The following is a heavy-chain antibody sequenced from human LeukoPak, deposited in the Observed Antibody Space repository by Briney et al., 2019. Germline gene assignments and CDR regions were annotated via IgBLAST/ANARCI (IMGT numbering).Heavy chain of an antibody. CDR1: GFTFSSYA. D-gene: IGHD3-10*01. Sequence: GGSLRLSCAASGFTFSSYAMSWVRQAPGKGLEWVSAISGSGGSTYYADSVKGRFTISRDNSKNTLYLQMNSLRAEDTAVYYCAKSNDPSNRSNYFRYFDYWGQGTLVTVSS. CDR3: AKSNDPSNRSNYFRYFDY. J-gene: IGHJ4*02. CDR2: ISGSGGST. V-gene: IGHV3-23*01.